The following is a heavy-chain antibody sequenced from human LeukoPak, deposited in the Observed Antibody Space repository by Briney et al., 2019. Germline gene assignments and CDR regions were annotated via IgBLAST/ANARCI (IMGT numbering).Heavy chain of an antibody. V-gene: IGHV4-34*01. Sequence: SETLSLTCAVYGGSFNDYYWAWIRQPPGQGVGWLGETSHSGSSTYNASLKSRVVISVDASKSHFSLSLISVTAADTAVYYCAGIRRSYGDFVLPLDPWGQGTLVTVSS. D-gene: IGHD2-21*02. J-gene: IGHJ5*02. CDR1: GGSFNDYY. CDR3: AGIRRSYGDFVLPLDP. CDR2: TSHSGSS.